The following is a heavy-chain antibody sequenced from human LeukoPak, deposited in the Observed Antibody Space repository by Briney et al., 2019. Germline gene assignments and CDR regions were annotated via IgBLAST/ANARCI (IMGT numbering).Heavy chain of an antibody. CDR2: FYPEDGET. Sequence: ASVKVSCKVSGYTLTELSMHWVRQAPGKGLEWMGGFYPEDGETNYAQKFQGRVTMTEDTSTDTAYMELSSLRSEDTAVYYCATWFGEGNWFDPWGQGTLVTVSS. V-gene: IGHV1-24*01. D-gene: IGHD3-10*01. CDR1: GYTLTELS. J-gene: IGHJ5*02. CDR3: ATWFGEGNWFDP.